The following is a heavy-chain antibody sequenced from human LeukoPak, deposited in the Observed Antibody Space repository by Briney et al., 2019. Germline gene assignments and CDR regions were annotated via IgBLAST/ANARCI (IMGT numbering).Heavy chain of an antibody. D-gene: IGHD2-2*01. CDR2: ISGSGGST. CDR1: GFTFSTYA. J-gene: IGHJ5*02. V-gene: IGHV3-23*01. Sequence: PGGSLRLSCAASGFTFSTYAMSWVRQAPGKGLEWVSAISGSGGSTYYADSVKGRFTISRDNSKNTLYLQMNSLRAEDTAVYYCAKGGGFIVVVPAASFDPWGQGTLVTVSS. CDR3: AKGGGFIVVVPAASFDP.